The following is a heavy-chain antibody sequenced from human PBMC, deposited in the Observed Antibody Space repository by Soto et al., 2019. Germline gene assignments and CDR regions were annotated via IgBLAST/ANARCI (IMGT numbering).Heavy chain of an antibody. CDR3: ARDRGDDCGGDCYLSH. CDR2: ISYDGSNK. J-gene: IGHJ4*02. D-gene: IGHD2-21*02. Sequence: QVQLVESGGGVVQPGRSLRLSCAASGFTFSSYAMHWVRQAPGKGLEWVAVISYDGSNKYYADSVKGRFTISRDNSKNTLYLQMNSLRAEDTAVYYCARDRGDDCGGDCYLSHWGQGTLVTVSS. V-gene: IGHV3-30-3*01. CDR1: GFTFSSYA.